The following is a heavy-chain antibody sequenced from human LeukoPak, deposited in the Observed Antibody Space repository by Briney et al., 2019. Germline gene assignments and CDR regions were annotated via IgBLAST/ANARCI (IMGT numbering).Heavy chain of an antibody. CDR2: IYYSGST. Sequence: SETLSLTCGVSGDSIGNNNYYWGWIRQPPGKGLEWMGSIYYSGSTYYNPSLKSRVTISVDTSKNQFSLKLSSVTAADTAVYYCARMYSSGWYLPAFDYWGQGTLVTVSS. V-gene: IGHV4-39*01. D-gene: IGHD6-19*01. CDR3: ARMYSSGWYLPAFDY. CDR1: GDSIGNNNYY. J-gene: IGHJ4*02.